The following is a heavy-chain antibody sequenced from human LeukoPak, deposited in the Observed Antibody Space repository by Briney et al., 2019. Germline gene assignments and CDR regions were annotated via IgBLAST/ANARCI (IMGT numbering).Heavy chain of an antibody. V-gene: IGHV1-2*02. D-gene: IGHD3-22*01. Sequence: ASVKVSCKASGYTFTGYYMHWVRQAPGQGLEWMGWINPNSGGTNYAQKFQGRVTMTRDTSISTAYMELRSLRSDDTAVYYCAGEGYYDSSGYYYWGQGTLVTVSS. J-gene: IGHJ4*02. CDR3: AGEGYYDSSGYYY. CDR1: GYTFTGYY. CDR2: INPNSGGT.